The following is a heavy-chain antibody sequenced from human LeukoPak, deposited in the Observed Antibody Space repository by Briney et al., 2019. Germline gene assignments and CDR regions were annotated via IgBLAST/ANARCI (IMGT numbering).Heavy chain of an antibody. CDR3: ARRVMATQYGMDV. J-gene: IGHJ6*02. Sequence: GASVKASCKASGYTFTGYYMHWVRQAPGQGLEWMGWINPNSGGTNYAQKFQGRVTMTRDTSISTAYMELSRLRSDDTAVYYCARRVMATQYGMDVWGQGTTVTVSS. V-gene: IGHV1-2*02. CDR1: GYTFTGYY. D-gene: IGHD5-24*01. CDR2: INPNSGGT.